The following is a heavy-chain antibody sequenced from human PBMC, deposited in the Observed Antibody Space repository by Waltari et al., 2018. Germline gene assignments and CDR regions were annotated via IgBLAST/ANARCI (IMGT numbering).Heavy chain of an antibody. CDR1: GFTFNTYT. CDR2: ISSTSSDI. CDR3: AGGYSSYYGMDV. Sequence: EVQLVESGGGLVKPGGSLRRSCAASGFTFNTYTMNWVRQAPGKGLEWVSSISSTSSDIYYADSVKGRFTISRDNAKSSLYLQLNSLRAEDTAVYYCAGGYSSYYGMDVCGQGTTVTVSS. D-gene: IGHD6-13*01. J-gene: IGHJ6*02. V-gene: IGHV3-21*02.